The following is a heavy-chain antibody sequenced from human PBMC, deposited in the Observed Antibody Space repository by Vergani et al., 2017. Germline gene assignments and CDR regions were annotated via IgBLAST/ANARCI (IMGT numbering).Heavy chain of an antibody. J-gene: IGHJ4*02. D-gene: IGHD6-19*01. Sequence: QVQLVESGGGVVQPGRSLRLSCAASGFTFSSYSMHWVRQAPGKGLEWVAVIWYDGSNKYYADSVKGRFTISRDNSKNTLYLQMNSLRAEDTAVYYCAKDQVYSRQWLARRGYFDYWGQGTLVTVSS. CDR3: AKDQVYSRQWLARRGYFDY. CDR1: GFTFSSYS. CDR2: IWYDGSNK. V-gene: IGHV3-33*06.